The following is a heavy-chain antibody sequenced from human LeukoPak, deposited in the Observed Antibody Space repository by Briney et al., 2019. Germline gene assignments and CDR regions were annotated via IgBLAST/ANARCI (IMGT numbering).Heavy chain of an antibody. D-gene: IGHD4-23*01. CDR3: ARDTVAWDFDF. CDR2: INPHTGVT. J-gene: IGHJ4*02. Sequence: ASVRVSCKVSGYTFTDYYLHWVRQAPGQGFECMGWINPHTGVTDYAHKFQGRVTMTRDTSISTAYMELSSLKSDDTAVYYCARDTVAWDFDFWGQGTLVTVSS. V-gene: IGHV1-2*07. CDR1: GYTFTDYY.